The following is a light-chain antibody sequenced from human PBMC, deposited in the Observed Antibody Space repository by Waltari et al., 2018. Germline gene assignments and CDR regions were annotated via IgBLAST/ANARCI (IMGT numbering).Light chain of an antibody. J-gene: IGLJ3*02. CDR1: HLGDKY. CDR2: HDF. Sequence: SYDLSQQPSVSVSAGQSAPLTCPGHHLGDKYSSWYHQRPGQSPVLVIYHDFKRPSGVPERFSGSNSGNTATLTISGTQAIDEGDYYCQARDTSAAWVFGGGTKLTVL. V-gene: IGLV3-1*01. CDR3: QARDTSAAWV.